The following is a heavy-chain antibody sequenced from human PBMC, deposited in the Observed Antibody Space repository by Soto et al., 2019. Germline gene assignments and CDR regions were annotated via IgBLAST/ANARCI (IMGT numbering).Heavy chain of an antibody. J-gene: IGHJ5*02. D-gene: IGHD2-2*02. V-gene: IGHV3-64*01. CDR3: ARGVVPAAIFPGNWFDP. CDR1: GFTFSSYA. CDR2: ISSNGGST. Sequence: GGSLRLSCAASGFTFSSYAMHWVRQAPGKGLEYVSAISSNGGSTYYANSVKGRFTISRDNSKNTLYLQMGSLRAEDMAVYYCARGVVPAAIFPGNWFDPWGQGTLVTVSS.